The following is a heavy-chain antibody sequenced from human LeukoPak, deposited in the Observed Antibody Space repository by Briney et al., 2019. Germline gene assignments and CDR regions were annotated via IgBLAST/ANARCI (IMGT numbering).Heavy chain of an antibody. CDR3: ARDLSLIALTD. CDR2: ITGSGGST. V-gene: IGHV3-23*01. J-gene: IGHJ4*02. Sequence: GGSLRLSCAASGFTFSTHGMNWVRRGPGKGLEWVSGITGSGGSTYYADSVKGRFTISRDNSKNTVYLQMNSLRAEDTAVYYCARDLSLIALTDWGQGTLVTVSS. CDR1: GFTFSTHG. D-gene: IGHD3-22*01.